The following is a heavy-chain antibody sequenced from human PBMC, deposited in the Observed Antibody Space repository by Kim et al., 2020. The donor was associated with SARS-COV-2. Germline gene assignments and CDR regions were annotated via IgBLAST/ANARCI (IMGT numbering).Heavy chain of an antibody. V-gene: IGHV4-39*01. J-gene: IGHJ4*02. D-gene: IGHD6-19*01. CDR2: GST. CDR3: ARLAVATDY. Sequence: GSTYYNPSLKSRVTISVDTSKNQFSRKLSSVTAADTAVYYCARLAVATDYWGQGTLVTVSS.